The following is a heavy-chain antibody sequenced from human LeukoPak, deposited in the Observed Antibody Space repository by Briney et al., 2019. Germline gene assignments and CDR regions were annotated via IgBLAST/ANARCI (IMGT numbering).Heavy chain of an antibody. CDR1: GGSINSGNYY. V-gene: IGHV4-61*02. CDR2: IYTNGGI. D-gene: IGHD1-26*01. Sequence: PSETLSLTCTVSGGSINSGNYYWNWIRQPAGKGLEWIGRIYTNGGIMYNPSLKSRVAISMDTSKNQFSLDLNSVTAADTAMYYCAREGAGNYWGQGTLVTVSS. J-gene: IGHJ4*02. CDR3: AREGAGNY.